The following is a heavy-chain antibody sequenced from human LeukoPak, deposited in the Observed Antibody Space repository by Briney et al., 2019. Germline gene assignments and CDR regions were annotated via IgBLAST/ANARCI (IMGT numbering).Heavy chain of an antibody. J-gene: IGHJ4*02. D-gene: IGHD3-10*01. Sequence: PGGSLRLSCAACGFTFSSYAMSWVRQAPGKGLEWVSAISGSGGSTYYADSVKGRFTISRDNSKNTLYLQMNSLRAEDTAVYYCAKGHVLLWFGESSPFDYWGQGTLVTVSS. CDR1: GFTFSSYA. CDR3: AKGHVLLWFGESSPFDY. V-gene: IGHV3-23*01. CDR2: ISGSGGST.